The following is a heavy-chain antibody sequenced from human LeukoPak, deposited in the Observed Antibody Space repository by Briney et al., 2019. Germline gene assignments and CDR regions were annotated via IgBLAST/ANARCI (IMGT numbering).Heavy chain of an antibody. V-gene: IGHV1-69*13. CDR1: GGTFSSYA. Sequence: SVKVSCKASGGTFSSYAISWVRQAPGQGLERMGGIIPIFGTANYAQKFQGRVTITADESTSTAYMELGSLRSEDTAVYYCAASRYYYDSSGPGGYYYGMDVWGQGTTVTVSS. CDR2: IIPIFGTA. J-gene: IGHJ6*02. D-gene: IGHD3-22*01. CDR3: AASRYYYDSSGPGGYYYGMDV.